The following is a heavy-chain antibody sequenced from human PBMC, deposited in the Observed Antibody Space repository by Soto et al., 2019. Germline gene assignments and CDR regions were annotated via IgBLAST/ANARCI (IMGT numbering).Heavy chain of an antibody. CDR2: ISAYNGNT. D-gene: IGHD2-15*01. J-gene: IGHJ2*01. Sequence: QVQLVQSGSEVKKPGASVKVSCKASGYTFTNYGMSWVRQAPGQGLEWRGWISAYNGNTKHAQNFQGRVTMTTDTTTNTAYMELRSLRSDDTAVYYCARCYCSVGSCYSCWHFDLWGRGALVTVSS. V-gene: IGHV1-18*01. CDR1: GYTFTNYG. CDR3: ARCYCSVGSCYSCWHFDL.